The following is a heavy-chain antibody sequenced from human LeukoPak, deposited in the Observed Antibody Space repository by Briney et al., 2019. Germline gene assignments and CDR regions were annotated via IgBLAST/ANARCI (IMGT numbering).Heavy chain of an antibody. V-gene: IGHV3-13*01. CDR2: IASGFRT. D-gene: IGHD5-18*01. J-gene: IGHJ4*02. Sequence: GGSLRLSCTASGFTLGSHDMHWVRQTTGEGLEWVAAIASGFRTFYAGSVKGRFTVSREDAKNSLYLQMNSPRAGDTAVYYCVREARGYHYTYFDYWGQGTLVTVSS. CDR1: GFTLGSHD. CDR3: VREARGYHYTYFDY.